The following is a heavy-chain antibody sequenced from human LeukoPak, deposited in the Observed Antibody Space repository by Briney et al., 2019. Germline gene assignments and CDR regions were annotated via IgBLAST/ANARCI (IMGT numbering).Heavy chain of an antibody. CDR2: ISGSALYT. V-gene: IGHV3-23*01. CDR1: GFTFTSYA. D-gene: IGHD2-8*01. CDR3: ARTMGGYGMDV. Sequence: GGSLRLSCAASGFTFTSYAMSWVRQAPGKGLEFVSAISGSALYTYYADSVKGRFTISRDNSKNTLYLQMDSLRVEDTVVYYCARTMGGYGMDVWGQGTTVTVPS. J-gene: IGHJ6*02.